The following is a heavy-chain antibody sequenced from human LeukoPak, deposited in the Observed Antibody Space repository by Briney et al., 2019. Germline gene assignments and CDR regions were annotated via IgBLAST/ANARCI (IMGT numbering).Heavy chain of an antibody. Sequence: GGSLRLYCGASGFSFSSFWMTWVRQAPGKGLEWVAVISYDGSNKYYADSVKGRFTISRDNSKNTLYLQMNSLRAEDTAVYYCARIAYGGNSADKGDAFDIWGQGTMVTVSS. CDR1: GFSFSSFW. CDR2: ISYDGSNK. J-gene: IGHJ3*02. D-gene: IGHD4-23*01. V-gene: IGHV3-30*19. CDR3: ARIAYGGNSADKGDAFDI.